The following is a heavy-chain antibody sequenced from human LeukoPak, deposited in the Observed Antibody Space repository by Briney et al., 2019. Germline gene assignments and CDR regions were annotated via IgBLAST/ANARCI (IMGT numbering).Heavy chain of an antibody. Sequence: PGGSLRLSCAASGCTFSGYAMHWVRQAPGKGLEWVAVIWYDGSNKYYGDSVKGRFTISRDNSKNTLYLQMNSLKAEDTAVYYCAKGGATVTGLVDYWGQGTLVTVSS. CDR1: GCTFSGYA. CDR3: AKGGATVTGLVDY. V-gene: IGHV3-30*02. D-gene: IGHD4-17*01. J-gene: IGHJ4*02. CDR2: IWYDGSNK.